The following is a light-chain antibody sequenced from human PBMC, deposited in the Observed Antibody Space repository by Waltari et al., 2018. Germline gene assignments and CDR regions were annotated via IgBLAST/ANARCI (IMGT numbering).Light chain of an antibody. J-gene: IGLJ2*01. Sequence: QTVVTQEPSLTVSPGGTVTLTCASSTGAVTSGYYPNWFQQKPVQAPRALSYRTSNKHPWTPARFSGSLRGGKAALTLSGVQPEDEAEYYCLLYYGGAQVFGGGTKLTVL. CDR1: TGAVTSGYY. CDR2: RTS. CDR3: LLYYGGAQV. V-gene: IGLV7-43*01.